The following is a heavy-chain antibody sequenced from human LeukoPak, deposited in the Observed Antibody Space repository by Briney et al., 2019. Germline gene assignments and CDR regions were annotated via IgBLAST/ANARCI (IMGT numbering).Heavy chain of an antibody. CDR2: INACNGNT. Sequence: ASVKVSCKASGYTFTSYAMHWVRQAPGQRLEWMGWINACNGNTKYAQKFQGRVTITRDTSASTAYMELSSLRSEDTAVYYCARDQGQYSSSWNPRDYYYGMDVWGKGTTVTVSS. V-gene: IGHV1-3*01. D-gene: IGHD6-13*01. J-gene: IGHJ6*04. CDR1: GYTFTSYA. CDR3: ARDQGQYSSSWNPRDYYYGMDV.